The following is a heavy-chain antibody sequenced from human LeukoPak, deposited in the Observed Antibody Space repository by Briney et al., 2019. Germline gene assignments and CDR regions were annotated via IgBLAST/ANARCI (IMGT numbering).Heavy chain of an antibody. CDR1: GFTFSSYS. CDR2: ISSSSSTI. CDR3: ASGVVVTPQPLDY. Sequence: PGGSLRLSCAASGFTFSSYSMNWVRQAPGKGLEWVSYISSSSSTIYYADSVKGRFTISRDNAKNSLYLQMNSLKAEDTAVYYCASGVVVTPQPLDYWGQGTLVTVSS. D-gene: IGHD3-22*01. V-gene: IGHV3-48*04. J-gene: IGHJ4*02.